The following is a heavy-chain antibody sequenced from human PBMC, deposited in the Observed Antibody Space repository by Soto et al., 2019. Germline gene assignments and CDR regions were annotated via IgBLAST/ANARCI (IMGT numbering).Heavy chain of an antibody. CDR2: IKQDGSEK. CDR3: ARESSEIFGVVSSAELDY. Sequence: EVQLVESGGGLVQPGGSLRLSCAASGFTFSSYWMSWVRQAPGKGLEWGANIKQDGSEKYYVDSVKGRFTISRDNAKNSLYLQMNSLRAEDTAVYYCARESSEIFGVVSSAELDYWGQGTLVTVSS. J-gene: IGHJ4*02. V-gene: IGHV3-7*05. CDR1: GFTFSSYW. D-gene: IGHD3-3*01.